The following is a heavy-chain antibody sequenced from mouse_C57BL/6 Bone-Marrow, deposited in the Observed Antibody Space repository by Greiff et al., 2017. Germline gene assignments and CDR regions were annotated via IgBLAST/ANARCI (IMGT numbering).Heavy chain of an antibody. CDR3: AREGYYGQGDFDV. V-gene: IGHV1-81*01. J-gene: IGHJ1*03. CDR2: IYPRSGNT. D-gene: IGHD1-1*02. Sequence: VQLQQSGAELARPGASVKLSCKASGYTFTSYGISWVKQRTGQGLEWIGEIYPRSGNTYYNEKFKGKATLTADKSSSTAYMELRSLTSADSAVYFCAREGYYGQGDFDVWGTGTTVTVSS. CDR1: GYTFTSYG.